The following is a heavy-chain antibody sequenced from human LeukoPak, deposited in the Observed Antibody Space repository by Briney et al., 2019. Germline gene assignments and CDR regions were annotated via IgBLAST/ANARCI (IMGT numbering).Heavy chain of an antibody. V-gene: IGHV3-30*18. CDR1: GFTFSSYG. CDR3: AQAWRWLQLNY. J-gene: IGHJ4*02. D-gene: IGHD5-24*01. Sequence: GGSLRLSCAASGFTFSSYGMHWVRQAPGKGLEWVAVISYDGSNKYYADSVKGRFTISRDNSVSTLYLQMNSLRDEDTAVYYCAQAWRWLQLNYWGQGTLVTVSS. CDR2: ISYDGSNK.